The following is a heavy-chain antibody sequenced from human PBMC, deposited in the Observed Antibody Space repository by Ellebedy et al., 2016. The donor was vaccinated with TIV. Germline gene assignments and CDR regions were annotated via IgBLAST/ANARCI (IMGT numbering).Heavy chain of an antibody. D-gene: IGHD6-13*01. V-gene: IGHV1-2*02. J-gene: IGHJ6*02. CDR3: ARPGIAAAGIKLGSTNYYYGMDV. CDR1: GYTFTGYY. CDR2: INPNSGGT. Sequence: ASVKVSCKASGYTFTGYYMHWVRQAPGQGLEWMGWINPNSGGTNYAQKFQGRVTMTRDTSISTAYMELSRLRSDDTAVYYCARPGIAAAGIKLGSTNYYYGMDVWGQGTTVTVSS.